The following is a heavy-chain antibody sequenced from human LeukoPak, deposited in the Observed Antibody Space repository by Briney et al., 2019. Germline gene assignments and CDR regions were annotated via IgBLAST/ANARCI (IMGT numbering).Heavy chain of an antibody. CDR1: GFTFSSYG. D-gene: IGHD5-12*01. V-gene: IGHV3-30*18. CDR3: AKSRGYSGYDSGMDV. CDR2: ISYDGSNK. J-gene: IGHJ6*02. Sequence: GRSLRLSCAASGFTFSSYGMHWVRQAPGKGLEWVAVISYDGSNKYYADSVKGRFTISRDNSKNTLYLQMNSLRAGDTAVYYCAKSRGYSGYDSGMDVWGQGTTVTVSS.